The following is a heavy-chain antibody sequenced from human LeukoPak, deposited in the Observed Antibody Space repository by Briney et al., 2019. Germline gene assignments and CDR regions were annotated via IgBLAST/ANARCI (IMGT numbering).Heavy chain of an antibody. CDR1: GFTFSDHY. CDR3: ARVGVGATKRPNAFDI. D-gene: IGHD1-26*01. J-gene: IGHJ3*02. CDR2: ISSSGTTI. Sequence: GGSLRLSCAASGFTFSDHYMSWIRQTPGKGLEWVSYISSSGTTIYYADSVKGRFTISRDNAKNSLYLQMNSLRAEDTAVYYCARVGVGATKRPNAFDIWGQGTMVTVSS. V-gene: IGHV3-11*01.